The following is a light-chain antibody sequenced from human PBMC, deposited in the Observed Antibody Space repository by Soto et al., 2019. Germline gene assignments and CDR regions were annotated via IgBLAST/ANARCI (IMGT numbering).Light chain of an antibody. Sequence: VLTQSPGTLSLSPGEGATLSCRASQSVKNNFLAWYQQKPGQAPRLLIFGASSRSSGIPRRFSGSGSGTDFTLTVSRLEPEDFAVYYCQQYGTSPITFGQGTRLEIK. CDR2: GAS. CDR3: QQYGTSPIT. CDR1: QSVKNNF. J-gene: IGKJ5*01. V-gene: IGKV3-20*01.